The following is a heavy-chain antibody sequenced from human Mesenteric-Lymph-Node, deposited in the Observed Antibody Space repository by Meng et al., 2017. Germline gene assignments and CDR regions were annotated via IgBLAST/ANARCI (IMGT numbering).Heavy chain of an antibody. Sequence: GGSLRLSCAASGFTFSRSWTSWVPQAPGKGLEWVANIKEDGSDKNYVDSVKGRFTISGDNAKNSLFLQMNSLRAEDTAVYYCTRDRGYDAFDIWGQGTMVTVSS. CDR1: GFTFSRSW. CDR3: TRDRGYDAFDI. D-gene: IGHD1-26*01. V-gene: IGHV3-7*01. J-gene: IGHJ3*02. CDR2: IKEDGSDK.